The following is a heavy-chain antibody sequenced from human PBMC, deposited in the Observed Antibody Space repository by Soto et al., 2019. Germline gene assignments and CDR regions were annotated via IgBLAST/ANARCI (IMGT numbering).Heavy chain of an antibody. J-gene: IGHJ6*02. V-gene: IGHV3-23*01. Sequence: QTGGSLRLSCAASGFTFSSYAMSWVRQAPGKGLEWVSAISGSGGSTYYADSVKGRFTISRDNSKNTLYLQMNSLRAEDTAVYYCASRGSGGYYYYYGMDVWGQGTTVTVSS. CDR3: ASRGSGGYYYYYGMDV. CDR1: GFTFSSYA. D-gene: IGHD3-10*01. CDR2: ISGSGGST.